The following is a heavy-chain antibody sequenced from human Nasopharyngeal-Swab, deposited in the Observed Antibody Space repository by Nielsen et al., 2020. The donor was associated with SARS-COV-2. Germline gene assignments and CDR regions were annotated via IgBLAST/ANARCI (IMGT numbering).Heavy chain of an antibody. D-gene: IGHD5-18*01. CDR2: IYYSGST. CDR1: GGSVSSGSYY. Sequence: SETLSLTCTVSGGSVSSGSYYWSWIRQPPGKGLEWIGYIYYSGSTNYNPSLKSRVTISVDTSKNQFSLKLSSVTAADTAVYYCARDPPPEAWIQLWGDYYYGMDVWGQGTTVTVSS. J-gene: IGHJ6*02. V-gene: IGHV4-61*01. CDR3: ARDPPPEAWIQLWGDYYYGMDV.